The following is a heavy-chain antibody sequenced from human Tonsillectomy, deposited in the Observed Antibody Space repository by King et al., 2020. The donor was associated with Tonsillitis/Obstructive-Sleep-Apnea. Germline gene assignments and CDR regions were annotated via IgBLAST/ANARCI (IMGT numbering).Heavy chain of an antibody. CDR1: GGSISRSY. J-gene: IGHJ6*03. CDR2: IFYGGTT. V-gene: IGHV4-59*01. D-gene: IGHD2-21*02. CDR3: ARGTAGARGGGYYYYYMDV. Sequence: QLQESGPGLVKPSETLSLTCTVSGGSISRSYWSWIRQPPGKGLEWIGFIFYGGTTSYSPSLYSRVTISADASKNHFSLKLTSVTAADTAVYYCARGTAGARGGGYYYYYMDVWGKGTTVTVSS.